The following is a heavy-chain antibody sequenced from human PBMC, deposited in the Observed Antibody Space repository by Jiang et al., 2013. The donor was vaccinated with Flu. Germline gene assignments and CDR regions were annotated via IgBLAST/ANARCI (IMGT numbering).Heavy chain of an antibody. CDR3: ARVSAAGGAFDI. Sequence: GPGLVKPSQTLSLTCTVSGGSISSGSYYWSWIRQPAGKGLEWIGRIYTSGSTNYNPSLKSRVTISVDTSKNQFSLKLSSVTAADTAVYYCARVSAAGGAFDIWG. V-gene: IGHV4-61*02. D-gene: IGHD3-16*01. J-gene: IGHJ3*02. CDR2: IYTSGST. CDR1: GGSISSGSYY.